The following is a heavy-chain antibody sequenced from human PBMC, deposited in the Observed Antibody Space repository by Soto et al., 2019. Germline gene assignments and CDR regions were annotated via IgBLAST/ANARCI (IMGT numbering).Heavy chain of an antibody. J-gene: IGHJ4*02. Sequence: PGGSLRLSCAASGFTFSSYGMHWVRQAPGKGLEWVAVIWYDGSNKYYADSVKGRFTISRDNSKNTLYLQMNSLRAEDTAVYYCARDRPYYYDSSGYFDYWGQGTLVTVSS. CDR2: IWYDGSNK. D-gene: IGHD3-22*01. CDR1: GFTFSSYG. CDR3: ARDRPYYYDSSGYFDY. V-gene: IGHV3-33*01.